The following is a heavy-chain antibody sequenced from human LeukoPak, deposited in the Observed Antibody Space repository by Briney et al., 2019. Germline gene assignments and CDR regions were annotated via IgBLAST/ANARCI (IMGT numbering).Heavy chain of an antibody. CDR3: ARGRLGYAWLPFDY. CDR1: GGSFSGYY. CDR2: INHSGST. Sequence: PSETLSLTCAVYGGSFSGYYWSWIRQPLGKGLEWIGEINHSGSTNYNPSLKSRVTISVDTSKNQFSLKLSSVTAADTAVYYCARGRLGYAWLPFDYWGQGTLVTVSS. J-gene: IGHJ4*02. D-gene: IGHD5-18*01. V-gene: IGHV4-34*01.